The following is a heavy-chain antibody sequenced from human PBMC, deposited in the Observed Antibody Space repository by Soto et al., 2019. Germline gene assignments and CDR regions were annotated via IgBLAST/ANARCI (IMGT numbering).Heavy chain of an antibody. D-gene: IGHD3-10*01. V-gene: IGHV6-1*01. J-gene: IGHJ5*02. CDR1: GDSVSSSSAA. CDR3: VRDRYSSSGWFDP. Sequence: QTLSLTCALSGDSVSSSSAAWNWIRQSPSGGLEWLGRTYYRSRFFSDYAESVKSRIIINPDTSKNQFSLQLKSVTPEDTAVYYCVRDRYSSSGWFDPWGQGTPVTVSS. CDR2: TYYRSRFFS.